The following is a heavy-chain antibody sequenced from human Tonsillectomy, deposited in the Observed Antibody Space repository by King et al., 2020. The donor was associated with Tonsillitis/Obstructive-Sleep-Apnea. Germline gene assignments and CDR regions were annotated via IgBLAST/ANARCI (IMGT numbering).Heavy chain of an antibody. Sequence: QLVQSGAEVKKPGASVKVSCKASGYTFTSYDINWVRQATGQGLEWMGWMNPNSGNTGYAQKFQGRVTMTRNTSISTAYMELSSLRSEDTDVYYCARLPPGSGSYRDWYFDLWGRGTLVTVSS. CDR2: MNPNSGNT. V-gene: IGHV1-8*01. CDR3: ARLPPGSGSYRDWYFDL. J-gene: IGHJ2*01. D-gene: IGHD1-26*01. CDR1: GYTFTSYD.